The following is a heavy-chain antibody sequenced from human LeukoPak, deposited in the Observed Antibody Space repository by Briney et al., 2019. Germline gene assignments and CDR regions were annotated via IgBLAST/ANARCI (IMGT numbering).Heavy chain of an antibody. D-gene: IGHD5/OR15-5a*01. CDR1: GGSISTYY. Sequence: SETLSLTCTVSGGSISTYYWSWIRQSPGKGLEWIGSIYNIGTTNYNSSLKSRVSISVDTSNNQFSLELSSVTAADTAVYYCAVNSTTYTFDIWGQGTMVTLSS. CDR2: IYNIGTT. V-gene: IGHV4-59*08. CDR3: AVNSTTYTFDI. J-gene: IGHJ3*02.